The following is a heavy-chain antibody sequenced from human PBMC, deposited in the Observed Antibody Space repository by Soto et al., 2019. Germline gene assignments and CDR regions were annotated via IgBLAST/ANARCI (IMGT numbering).Heavy chain of an antibody. CDR1: GYTFTGYF. D-gene: IGHD3-22*01. V-gene: IGHV1-2*02. CDR2: INPYSGGA. Sequence: ASVKLSCKASGYTFTGYFMHWVRQAPGQGLEWMGWINPYSGGADYAQSFQGRVTMTRDTSISTVYMELSRLRFGDTAVYYCAIDIYETSGYIDFWCQGILVTVSS. J-gene: IGHJ4*02. CDR3: AIDIYETSGYIDF.